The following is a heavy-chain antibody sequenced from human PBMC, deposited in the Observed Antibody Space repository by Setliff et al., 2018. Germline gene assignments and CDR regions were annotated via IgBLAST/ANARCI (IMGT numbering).Heavy chain of an antibody. CDR2: IYTSWST. J-gene: IGHJ4*02. Sequence: PSETLSLTCNVSGGSISSRTYYWGWFRQPAGKELEWVGQIYTSWSTNYNPSLKSRVTISVDTSKNQFSLKLRSVIAADTAVYYCARGGTYRYFDYWGQGTLVTVSS. CDR1: GGSISSRTYY. CDR3: ARGGTYRYFDY. V-gene: IGHV4-61*09.